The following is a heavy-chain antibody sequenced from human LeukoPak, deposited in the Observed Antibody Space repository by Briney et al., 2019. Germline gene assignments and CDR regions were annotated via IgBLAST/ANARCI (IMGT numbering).Heavy chain of an antibody. CDR1: GYSISSGYY. CDR3: AADDPYDAFDI. CDR2: IYHSGST. V-gene: IGHV4-38-2*02. D-gene: IGHD1-1*01. Sequence: SETLSLTCTVSGYSISSGYYWGWIRQPPGKGLEWIGSIYHSGSTYYNPSLKSRVTISVDTSKNQFSLKLSSVTAADTAVYYCAADDPYDAFDIWGQGTMVTVSS. J-gene: IGHJ3*02.